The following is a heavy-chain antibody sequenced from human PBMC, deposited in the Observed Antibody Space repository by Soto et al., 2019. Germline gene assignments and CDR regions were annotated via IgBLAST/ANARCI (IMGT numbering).Heavy chain of an antibody. D-gene: IGHD2-15*01. CDR1: GCSISSCY. Sequence: LSXTVTVAGCSISSCYGSWIRQPPGKGLEWIGYIYYSGSTNYNPSLKSRVTISVDTSKNQFSLKLSSVTAADTAVYYCARGSGGSSWDAFDIWGQGTMVTV. CDR2: IYYSGST. CDR3: ARGSGGSSWDAFDI. J-gene: IGHJ3*02. V-gene: IGHV4-59*01.